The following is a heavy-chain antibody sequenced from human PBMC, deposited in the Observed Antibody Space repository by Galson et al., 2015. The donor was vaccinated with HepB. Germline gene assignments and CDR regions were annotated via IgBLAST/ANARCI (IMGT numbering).Heavy chain of an antibody. D-gene: IGHD3-10*01. CDR3: AMMKFQWFREPYAFDI. V-gene: IGHV3-33*01. CDR1: GFTFSSYG. CDR2: IWYDGSNK. J-gene: IGHJ3*02. Sequence: SLRLSCAASGFTFSSYGMHWVRQAPGKGLEWVAVIWYDGSNKYYADSVKGRFTISRDNSKNTLYLQMNSLRAEDTAVYYCAMMKFQWFREPYAFDIWGQGTMVTVSS.